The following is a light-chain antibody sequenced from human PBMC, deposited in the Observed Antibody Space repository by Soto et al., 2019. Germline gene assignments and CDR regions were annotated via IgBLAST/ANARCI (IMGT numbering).Light chain of an antibody. J-gene: IGKJ1*01. CDR2: DAS. CDR1: QSVSSY. Sequence: EIVLTQSPATLSLSPGERATLSCRASQSVSSYLAWYQQKPGQAPRLLIYDASNRATGIPARFSGSGSGTDFALTISSLEPDDGAVYYCQQHSNWPPWTFGQWTQVEIK. V-gene: IGKV3-11*01. CDR3: QQHSNWPPWT.